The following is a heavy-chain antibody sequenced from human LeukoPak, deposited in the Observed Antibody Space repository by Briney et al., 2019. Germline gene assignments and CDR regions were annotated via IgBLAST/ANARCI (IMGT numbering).Heavy chain of an antibody. CDR3: ARAYYGGNRPTDY. V-gene: IGHV1-2*02. CDR2: INPNSGGT. J-gene: IGHJ4*02. CDR1: GYTFAGYY. D-gene: IGHD4-23*01. Sequence: ASVKVSCKASGYTFAGYYMHWVRQAPGQGLEWMGWINPNSGGTNYAQKFQGRVTMTRDTSISTAYMELSRLRSDDTAVYYCARAYYGGNRPTDYWGQGTLVTVSS.